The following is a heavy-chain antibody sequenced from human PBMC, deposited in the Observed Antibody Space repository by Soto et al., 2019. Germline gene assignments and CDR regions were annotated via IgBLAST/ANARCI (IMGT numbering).Heavy chain of an antibody. V-gene: IGHV3-9*03. CDR2: ISWNSGSI. D-gene: IGHD2-15*01. Sequence: GGSLRLSCAASGFTFDDYAMHWVRQAPGKGLEWVSGISWNSGSIGYADSVKGRFTISRDNAKNSLYLQMNSLRAEDMALYYCAKDAGRDGYLDYWGQGTLVTVSS. CDR3: AKDAGRDGYLDY. J-gene: IGHJ4*02. CDR1: GFTFDDYA.